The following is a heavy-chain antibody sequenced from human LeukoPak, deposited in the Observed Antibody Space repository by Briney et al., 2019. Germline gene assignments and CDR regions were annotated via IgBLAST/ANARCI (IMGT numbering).Heavy chain of an antibody. J-gene: IGHJ3*02. CDR3: ARSKPQDAFDI. V-gene: IGHV1-24*01. CDR2: VDPEDYET. Sequence: ASVKVSCKVSGHTLTEIFMHWVRQAPGKGFEWMGGVDPEDYETINAQKFQGRVTITADESTSTAYMELSSLRSEDTAVYYCARSKPQDAFDIWGQGTMVTVSS. D-gene: IGHD1-14*01. CDR1: GHTLTEIF.